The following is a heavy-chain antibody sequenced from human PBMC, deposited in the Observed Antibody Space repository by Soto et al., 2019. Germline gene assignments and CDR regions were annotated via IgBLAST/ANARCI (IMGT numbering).Heavy chain of an antibody. J-gene: IGHJ4*02. V-gene: IGHV3-74*01. Sequence: PGGSLRLSCAASGFIFKMYWMHWVRQSPGKGLVWNSRIYNDGTYSDYADSVRGRFTISRDNVNDTLYLQMNNLRAEDSGLYYCTRGPRPISTGTGAYWGQGTQVTVS. CDR1: GFIFKMYW. CDR3: TRGPRPISTGTGAY. D-gene: IGHD3-10*01. CDR2: IYNDGTYS.